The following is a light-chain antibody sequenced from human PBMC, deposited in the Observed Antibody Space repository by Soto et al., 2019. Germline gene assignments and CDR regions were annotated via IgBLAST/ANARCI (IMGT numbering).Light chain of an antibody. CDR3: QQYGSSSTLT. V-gene: IGKV3-20*01. Sequence: EIVLTQSPGSLSLSPGERAALSCRASQSVSSSYLAWYQQKPGQAPRLLIYGASSRATGIPDRFSGSGSGTDFTLTISRLEPEDFAVYYCQQYGSSSTLTFDQGTKVEIK. CDR2: GAS. J-gene: IGKJ1*01. CDR1: QSVSSSY.